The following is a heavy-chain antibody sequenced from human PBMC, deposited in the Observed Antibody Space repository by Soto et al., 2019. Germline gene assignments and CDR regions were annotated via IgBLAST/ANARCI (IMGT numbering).Heavy chain of an antibody. J-gene: IGHJ4*02. CDR3: ARDRSGSLLLGY. CDR2: IYSGGST. Sequence: GGSLRLSCAASGFTVSSNYMSWVRQAPGKGLEWVSVIYSGGSTYYADPVKGRFTISRDNSKNTLYLQMNSLRAEDTAVYYCARDRSGSLLLGYWGQGTLVTVSS. V-gene: IGHV3-53*01. D-gene: IGHD1-26*01. CDR1: GFTVSSNY.